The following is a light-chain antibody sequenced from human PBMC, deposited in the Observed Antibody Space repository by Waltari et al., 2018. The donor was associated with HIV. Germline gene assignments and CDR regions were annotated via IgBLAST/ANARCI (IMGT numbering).Light chain of an antibody. CDR3: CSYADKYTWV. V-gene: IGLV2-11*01. Sequence: QSALTQPRSMSGSPGQSVTISCTGTSSDVGGYNYVSWYQQHPAKAPKLMIFDVNKRPSGVPARFSGAKSGNTASLTISGLQAEDEADYYCCSYADKYTWVFGGGTKLTVL. CDR1: SSDVGGYNY. CDR2: DVN. J-gene: IGLJ3*02.